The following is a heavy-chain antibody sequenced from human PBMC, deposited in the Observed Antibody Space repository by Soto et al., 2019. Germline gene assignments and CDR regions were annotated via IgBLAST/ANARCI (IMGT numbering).Heavy chain of an antibody. CDR1: GYTFTSYG. V-gene: IGHV1-18*04. J-gene: IGHJ4*02. CDR2: ISAYNGNT. CDR3: ARGAAPVVTIFGLVTPFYFEY. D-gene: IGHD3-3*01. Sequence: ASVKVSCKASGYTFTSYGISWVRQAPGQGLEWMGWISAYNGNTNYAQKPQGRVTMTTDTSTSTAYMELRSLRSDDTAVYYCARGAAPVVTIFGLVTPFYFEYWGQGTLVSGSS.